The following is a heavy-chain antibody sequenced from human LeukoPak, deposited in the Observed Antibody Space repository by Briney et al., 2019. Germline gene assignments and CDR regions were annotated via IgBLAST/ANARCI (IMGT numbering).Heavy chain of an antibody. Sequence: GGSLRLSCAASGYTFSNHWMHWVRQAPGKGLVWVSRIDTDESHTAHADSVKGRFTISRDNAKNTLYLQMNSLRADDTAVYYCVRGDWGSGYWGQGTLVTVSS. J-gene: IGHJ4*02. CDR3: VRGDWGSGY. CDR1: GYTFSNHW. V-gene: IGHV3-74*01. CDR2: IDTDESHT. D-gene: IGHD7-27*01.